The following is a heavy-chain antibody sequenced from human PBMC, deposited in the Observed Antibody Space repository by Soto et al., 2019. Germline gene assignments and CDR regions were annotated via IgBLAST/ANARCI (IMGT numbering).Heavy chain of an antibody. Sequence: GGSLRLSCAVSGFIFSSYDMHWVRQAAGKGLEWVSGIGTAGDTHYAASVKGRFTISRENGKNSLYLQMNSLRTGDTAVYFCARGGIAAVGSRFVDWFDPWGQGTLVTVSS. J-gene: IGHJ5*02. D-gene: IGHD6-13*01. CDR1: GFIFSSYD. CDR3: ARGGIAAVGSRFVDWFDP. CDR2: IGTAGDT. V-gene: IGHV3-13*01.